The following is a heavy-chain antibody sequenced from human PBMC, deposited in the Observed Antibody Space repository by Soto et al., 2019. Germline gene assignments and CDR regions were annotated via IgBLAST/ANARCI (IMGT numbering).Heavy chain of an antibody. CDR3: ARWLLLGWFDP. D-gene: IGHD3-22*01. CDR1: DGYIRSGGYY. CDR2: IYYSGST. V-gene: IGHV4-31*02. Sequence: PSETKSLTCTVADGYIRSGGYYWSWIRQHPGKGLEWIGYIYYSGSTYYNPSLKSRVTISVDTSKNQFSLKLSSVTAADTAVYYCARWLLLGWFDPWGQGTLVTVSS. J-gene: IGHJ5*02.